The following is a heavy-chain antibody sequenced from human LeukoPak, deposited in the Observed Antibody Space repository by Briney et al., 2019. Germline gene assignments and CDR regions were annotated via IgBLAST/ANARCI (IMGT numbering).Heavy chain of an antibody. V-gene: IGHV3-9*01. Sequence: GGSLRLSCAASGFTFDDYAMHWVRQAPGKGLEWVSGISWNSGSIGYADSVKGRFTISRDNAKNSLYLQMNSLRAEDTALYCCAKDFGSGSYYENFDYWGQGTLVTVSS. CDR3: AKDFGSGSYYENFDY. CDR2: ISWNSGSI. J-gene: IGHJ4*02. CDR1: GFTFDDYA. D-gene: IGHD1-26*01.